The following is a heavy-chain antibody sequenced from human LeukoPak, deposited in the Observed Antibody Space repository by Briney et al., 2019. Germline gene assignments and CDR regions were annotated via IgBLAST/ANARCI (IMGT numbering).Heavy chain of an antibody. J-gene: IGHJ5*02. CDR2: ISAYNGNT. CDR3: ARDPMSDNCSGGSCYPLRRFDP. D-gene: IGHD2-15*01. CDR1: GYTFTSCG. Sequence: ASVKVSCKASGYTFTSCGISWVRHAPAQGLELMGCISAYNGNTNYAHKLQGKVTMTTDTSTSTAYMELRRLSSDDTAVYYCARDPMSDNCSGGSCYPLRRFDPWGQGTLVTVSS. V-gene: IGHV1-18*01.